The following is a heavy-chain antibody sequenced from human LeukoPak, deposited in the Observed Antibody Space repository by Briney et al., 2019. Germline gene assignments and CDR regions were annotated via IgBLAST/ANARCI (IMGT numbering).Heavy chain of an antibody. D-gene: IGHD3-22*01. Sequence: GGSLRLSCAASGFTFSSYGMHWVRQAPGKGLEWVAVISYDGSNKYYADSVKGRFTISRDNSKNTLYLEMDSLRAEDTAVYYCAKNYYSDTSAYFRYAFDIWGQGTVVTVSS. CDR3: AKNYYSDTSAYFRYAFDI. J-gene: IGHJ3*02. CDR2: ISYDGSNK. V-gene: IGHV3-30*18. CDR1: GFTFSSYG.